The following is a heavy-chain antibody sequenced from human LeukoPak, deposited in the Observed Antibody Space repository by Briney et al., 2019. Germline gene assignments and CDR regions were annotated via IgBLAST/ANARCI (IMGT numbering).Heavy chain of an antibody. Sequence: GESLKISCKGSGYSFPDYWIDWVRQMPGQGLEWMGIIFPADSDTRYSPSFQGQVTISADKSINTAYLQWSTLKASDTATYYCARRRGDGYNSPFDYWGQGTLVTVPS. D-gene: IGHD5-24*01. CDR2: IFPADSDT. CDR1: GYSFPDYW. CDR3: ARRRGDGYNSPFDY. J-gene: IGHJ4*02. V-gene: IGHV5-51*01.